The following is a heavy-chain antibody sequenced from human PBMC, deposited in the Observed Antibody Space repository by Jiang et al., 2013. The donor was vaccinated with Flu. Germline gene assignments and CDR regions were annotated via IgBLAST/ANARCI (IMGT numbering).Heavy chain of an antibody. D-gene: IGHD2-15*01. CDR2: IYYSGST. CDR1: GGSISSSSYY. Sequence: GSGLVKPSETLSLTCTVSGGSISSSSYYWGWIRQPPGKGLEWIGSIYYSGSTYYNPSLKSRVTISVDTSKNQFSLKLSSVTAADTAVYYCARTLVYCSGGSCYNYYYYGMDVWGQGT. V-gene: IGHV4-39*01. CDR3: ARTLVYCSGGSCYNYYYYGMDV. J-gene: IGHJ6*02.